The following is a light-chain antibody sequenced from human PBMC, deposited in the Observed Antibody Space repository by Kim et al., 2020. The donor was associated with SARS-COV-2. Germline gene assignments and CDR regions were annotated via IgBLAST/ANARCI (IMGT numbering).Light chain of an antibody. J-gene: IGKJ2*01. CDR1: QSIRSSY. V-gene: IGKV3-20*01. CDR2: GAC. Sequence: LSAGERATLSCRAGQSIRSSYVAWYQQKAGQATSLLLDGACSRATGVPDRFSGGGSGTDFTLTISRLEPEVFAMDYCQQYGSLYTFGQGTKLEI. CDR3: QQYGSLYT.